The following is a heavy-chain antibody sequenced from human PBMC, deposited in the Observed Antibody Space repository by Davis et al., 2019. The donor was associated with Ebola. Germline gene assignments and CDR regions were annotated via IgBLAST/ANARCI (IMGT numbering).Heavy chain of an antibody. V-gene: IGHV3-74*01. CDR3: AKDYYDSTGRYFDL. D-gene: IGHD3-22*01. CDR2: INSDGRTT. J-gene: IGHJ2*01. CDR1: GFTFSSYW. Sequence: HTGGSLRLSCAASGFTFSSYWMSWVRQAPGKGLVWVSRINSDGRTTAYADSVKGRFTVSRDNAKNTLYLQMNTLRAEDTAVYYCAKDYYDSTGRYFDLWGRGTLVTVSS.